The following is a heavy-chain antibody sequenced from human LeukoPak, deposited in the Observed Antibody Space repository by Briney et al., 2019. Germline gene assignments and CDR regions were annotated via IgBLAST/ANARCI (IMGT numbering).Heavy chain of an antibody. Sequence: PSETLSLTCTVSGGSISSSSYYWNWVRQPPGKGLDWIGYIYHSGSTNCNPSLKSRVTISEDTSKTQISLKLRAVTAADTAVYYCARSRVWSDYWGYFDYWGQGTLVTVSS. V-gene: IGHV4-61*01. D-gene: IGHD3-3*01. CDR1: GGSISSSSYY. CDR3: ARSRVWSDYWGYFDY. J-gene: IGHJ4*02. CDR2: IYHSGST.